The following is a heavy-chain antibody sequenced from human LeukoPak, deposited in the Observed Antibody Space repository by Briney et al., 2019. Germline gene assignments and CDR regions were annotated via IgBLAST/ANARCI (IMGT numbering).Heavy chain of an antibody. Sequence: SETLSLTCTVSGGSISSGSYYWSWIRQPAGKGLEWIGRIYTSGSTNYNPSLKSRVTISVDTSKNQFSLKLSSVTAADTAVYYCATSTAVAAAASDYWGQGALVTVSS. J-gene: IGHJ4*02. CDR1: GGSISSGSYY. CDR2: IYTSGST. D-gene: IGHD6-13*01. CDR3: ATSTAVAAAASDY. V-gene: IGHV4-61*02.